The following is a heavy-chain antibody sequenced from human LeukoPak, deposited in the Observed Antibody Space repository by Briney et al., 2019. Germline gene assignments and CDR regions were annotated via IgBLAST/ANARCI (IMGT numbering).Heavy chain of an antibody. J-gene: IGHJ3*02. CDR2: INTNTGNP. Sequence: ASVKVSCKASGGTFTSYAMNWVRQAPGQGLEWMGWINTNTGNPTYAQGFTRRFVFSLDTSVSTAYLQISSLKAEDTAVYYCARVSHSGSYPDDAFDIWGQGTMVTVSS. V-gene: IGHV7-4-1*02. CDR3: ARVSHSGSYPDDAFDI. CDR1: GGTFTSYA. D-gene: IGHD3-10*01.